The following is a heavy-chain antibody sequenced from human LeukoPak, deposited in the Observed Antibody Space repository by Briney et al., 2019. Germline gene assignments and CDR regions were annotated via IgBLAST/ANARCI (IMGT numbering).Heavy chain of an antibody. D-gene: IGHD6-6*01. CDR1: GGSISSYY. CDR3: ARGSSVLNYFDS. J-gene: IGHJ4*02. V-gene: IGHV4-59*01. CDR2: IYYSGST. Sequence: SETLSLTCTVSGGSISSYYWSWIRQPPGKGLEWIGYIYYSGSTNYSPSLKSRLTISVDTSKNQFSLKLSSVTAADTAVYYCARGSSVLNYFDSWGQGTLVSVSS.